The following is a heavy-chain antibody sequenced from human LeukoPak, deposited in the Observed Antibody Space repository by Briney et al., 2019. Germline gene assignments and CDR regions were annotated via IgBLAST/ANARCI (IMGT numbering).Heavy chain of an antibody. CDR2: INHSGST. J-gene: IGHJ4*02. CDR3: ARSGTPRVSLYCSSTSCIDDSSGYFDY. Sequence: SETLSLTCAVYGGSFSGCYWSWIRQPPGKGLEWIGEINHSGSTNYNPSLKSRVTISVDTSKNQFSLKLSSVTAADTAVYYCARSGTPRVSLYCSSTSCIDDSSGYFDYWGQGTLVTVSS. CDR1: GGSFSGCY. D-gene: IGHD2-2*01. V-gene: IGHV4-34*01.